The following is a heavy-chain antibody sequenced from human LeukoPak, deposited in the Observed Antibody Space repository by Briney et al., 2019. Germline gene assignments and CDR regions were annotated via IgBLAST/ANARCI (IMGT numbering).Heavy chain of an antibody. Sequence: GGSLRLSCAASGFTFRDYSMNWVRHVPGKGLEWISSMSSRGTYIYYADAVKGRFTISRDNTQSSVFLQMNGLRVDDTAIYYCARELSWGFSFDYWGQGTLVTVSS. CDR1: GFTFRDYS. J-gene: IGHJ4*02. CDR2: MSSRGTYI. CDR3: ARELSWGFSFDY. V-gene: IGHV3-21*01. D-gene: IGHD3-10*01.